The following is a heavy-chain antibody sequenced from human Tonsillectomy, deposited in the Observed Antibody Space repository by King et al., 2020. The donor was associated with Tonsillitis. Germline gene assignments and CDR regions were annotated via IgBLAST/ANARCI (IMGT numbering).Heavy chain of an antibody. V-gene: IGHV1-18*01. CDR1: GYTFTRYG. D-gene: IGHD4-17*01. Sequence: QVQLVESRAEVKPPGASVKVSCKATGYTFTRYGVDWVRQAPGQGLEWMGWISAYNGNTNYAQKFQGRVTMTTDTSTSTAYMELWSLRSDDTAVYYCARDSHDYGDFVGFNYWGQGTLVTVSS. CDR2: ISAYNGNT. CDR3: ARDSHDYGDFVGFNY. J-gene: IGHJ4*02.